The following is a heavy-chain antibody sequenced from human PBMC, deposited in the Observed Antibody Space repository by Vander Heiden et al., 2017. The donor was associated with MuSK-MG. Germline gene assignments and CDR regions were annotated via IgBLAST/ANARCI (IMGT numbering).Heavy chain of an antibody. CDR1: GFTFDDYG. CDR3: ARDLAYYYDSSGYYPHFDY. D-gene: IGHD3-22*01. J-gene: IGHJ4*02. CDR2: INWNGGST. Sequence: AASGFTFDDYGMSWVRQAPGKGLEWVSGINWNGGSTGYADSVKGRFTISRDNAKNSLYLQMNSLRAEDTALYYCARDLAYYYDSSGYYPHFDYWGQGTLVTVSS. V-gene: IGHV3-20*04.